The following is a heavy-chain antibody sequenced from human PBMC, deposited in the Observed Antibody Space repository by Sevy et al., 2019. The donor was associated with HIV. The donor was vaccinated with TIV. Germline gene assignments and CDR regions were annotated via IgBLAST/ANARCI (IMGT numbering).Heavy chain of an antibody. Sequence: GGSLRLSCAASGFTFSSHWMSWVRQAPGKGLEWVATINQDGSAKYYVDSVKVRFTISRDNAKNSLSLQMNSLRAEDTAVYYCARDTGGIGMDVWGQGTTVTVSS. CDR3: ARDTGGIGMDV. D-gene: IGHD6-13*01. J-gene: IGHJ6*02. CDR1: GFTFSSHW. V-gene: IGHV3-7*01. CDR2: INQDGSAK.